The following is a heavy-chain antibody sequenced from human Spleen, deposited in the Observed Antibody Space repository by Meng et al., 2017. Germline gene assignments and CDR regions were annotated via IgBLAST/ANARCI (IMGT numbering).Heavy chain of an antibody. J-gene: IGHJ4*01. D-gene: IGHD2-21*02. Sequence: GGSLRLSCTASGFTFGDYAMSWVRQAPGKGLEWVSYISSSGSTIYYADSVKGRFTISRDNAKNSLYLQMNSLRAEDTAVSYCARVHKAIVVVTAIYFVYWGQG. V-gene: IGHV3-48*03. CDR1: GFTFGDYA. CDR2: ISSSGSTI. CDR3: ARVHKAIVVVTAIYFVY.